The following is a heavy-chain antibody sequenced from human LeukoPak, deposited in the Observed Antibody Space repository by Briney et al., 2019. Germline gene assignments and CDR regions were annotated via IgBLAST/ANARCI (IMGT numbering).Heavy chain of an antibody. Sequence: GGSLRLSCAASGFTFSNYAMNWIRQAPGKGLEWVSYISSSGSTIYYADSVKGRFTISRDNAKNSLYLQMNSLRAEDTAVYYCAREGGSYYRKLYFDYWGQGTLVTVSS. CDR2: ISSSGSTI. CDR3: AREGGSYYRKLYFDY. CDR1: GFTFSNYA. V-gene: IGHV3-11*01. D-gene: IGHD1-26*01. J-gene: IGHJ4*02.